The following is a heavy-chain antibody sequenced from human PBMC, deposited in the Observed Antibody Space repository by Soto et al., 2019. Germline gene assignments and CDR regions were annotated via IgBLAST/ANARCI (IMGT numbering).Heavy chain of an antibody. CDR1: VFTFIGSA. Sequence: PGWSLRLSCASSVFTFIGSAMHWVRQASGKGLEWVGRIRSKANSYATAYAASVKGRFTISRDDSKNTAYLQMNSLKTEDTAVYYCTRHLFVDSSRSYYGMDVWGQGTTVTVSS. CDR2: IRSKANSYAT. CDR3: TRHLFVDSSRSYYGMDV. V-gene: IGHV3-73*01. J-gene: IGHJ6*02. D-gene: IGHD6-13*01.